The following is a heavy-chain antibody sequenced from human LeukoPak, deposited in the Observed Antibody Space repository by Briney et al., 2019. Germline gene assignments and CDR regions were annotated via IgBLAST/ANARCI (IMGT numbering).Heavy chain of an antibody. CDR1: GFTFSSYA. D-gene: IGHD6-13*01. CDR2: ISGSGGST. Sequence: GGSLRLSCAASGFTFSSYAMSWVRQAPGKGLEWVSAISGSGGSTYYADSVKGRFTISRDNAKNSLYLQMKSLRAEDTAVYYCARDRSIATAGLDYWGQGTLVTVSS. V-gene: IGHV3-23*01. CDR3: ARDRSIATAGLDY. J-gene: IGHJ4*02.